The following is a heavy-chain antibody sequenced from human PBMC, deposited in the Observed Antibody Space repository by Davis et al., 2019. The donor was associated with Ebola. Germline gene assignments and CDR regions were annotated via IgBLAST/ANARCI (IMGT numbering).Heavy chain of an antibody. J-gene: IGHJ3*01. Sequence: GESLKISCAASGFSFSSYWMSWVRQASGKGLEWVANIKQDGSEKYYVDSVEGRFTISRDNAKNSLYLQMNSLRAEDTAVYYCARDDNRGGNAFDLWGQGTMVTVSS. D-gene: IGHD3-22*01. V-gene: IGHV3-7*01. CDR2: IKQDGSEK. CDR1: GFSFSSYW. CDR3: ARDDNRGGNAFDL.